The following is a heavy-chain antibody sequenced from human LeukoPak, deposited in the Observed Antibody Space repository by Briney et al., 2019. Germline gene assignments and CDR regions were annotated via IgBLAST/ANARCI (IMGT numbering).Heavy chain of an antibody. CDR3: AKAVAGIASPIDC. J-gene: IGHJ4*02. Sequence: GGSLRLSCAASGFTFSDYYMSWIRQAPGKGLEWVSGISWNSDTIAYADSVKGRFTISRDNAKNSLSLQMNSLRAEDTALYYCAKAVAGIASPIDCWGQGTLVTVSS. D-gene: IGHD6-13*01. V-gene: IGHV3-11*01. CDR1: GFTFSDYY. CDR2: ISWNSDTI.